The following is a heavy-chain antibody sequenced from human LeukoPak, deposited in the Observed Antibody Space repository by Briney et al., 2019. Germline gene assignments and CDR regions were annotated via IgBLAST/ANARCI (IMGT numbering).Heavy chain of an antibody. V-gene: IGHV3-21*01. Sequence: GGSLRLSCAASGFTFSSYEMNWVRQAPGKGLEWVSSISSYSTYIYYADSVKGRFTISRDNAKNSLYLQVNSLRAEDTAVYYCAREVVYYGSGSDYWGQGTLVTVSS. CDR2: ISSYSTYI. J-gene: IGHJ4*02. CDR1: GFTFSSYE. D-gene: IGHD3-10*01. CDR3: AREVVYYGSGSDY.